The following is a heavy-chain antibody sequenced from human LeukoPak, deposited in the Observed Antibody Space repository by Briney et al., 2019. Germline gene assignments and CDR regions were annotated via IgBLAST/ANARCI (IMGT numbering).Heavy chain of an antibody. CDR1: GFTFSSYA. Sequence: AGGSLRLSCAASGFTFSSYAMTWVRQAPGKGPEWVSGIKGSGGDTYYADSVKGRFTISRDNSKNTRYLQMNSLRAEDTAVYYCARSRYSGNFVFDYWGQGTLVTVSS. CDR3: ARSRYSGNFVFDY. V-gene: IGHV3-23*01. CDR2: IKGSGGDT. J-gene: IGHJ4*02. D-gene: IGHD5-12*01.